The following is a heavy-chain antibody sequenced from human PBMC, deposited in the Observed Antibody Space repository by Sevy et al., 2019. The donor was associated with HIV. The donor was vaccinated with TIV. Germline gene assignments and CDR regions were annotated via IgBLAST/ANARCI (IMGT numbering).Heavy chain of an antibody. V-gene: IGHV3-64D*06. CDR2: ISPNGDST. CDR3: XFGLLY. CDR1: GFNFSNYA. J-gene: IGHJ4*02. Sequence: GGSLRLSCSASGFNFSNYAMHWVRQAPGKGLDSVSVISPNGDSTYYADSVKGRFTISRDNSKNTLDLQMSSLRAEDXXXXXXXFGLLYWGQGALVTVSS. D-gene: IGHD3-16*01.